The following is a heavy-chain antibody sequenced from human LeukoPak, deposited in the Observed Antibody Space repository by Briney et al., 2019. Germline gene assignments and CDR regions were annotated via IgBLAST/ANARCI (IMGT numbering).Heavy chain of an antibody. J-gene: IGHJ4*02. CDR1: GFTFSSYW. Sequence: GGSLRLSYAASGFTFSSYWMHWVRQAPGKGLVWISGINTDGSTTSYADSVKGRFTISRDNANNTLYLQMNSLRAEDTAVYYCARNSGSNRPVDCWGQGTLVAVSS. CDR2: INTDGSTT. CDR3: ARNSGSNRPVDC. D-gene: IGHD1-26*01. V-gene: IGHV3-74*01.